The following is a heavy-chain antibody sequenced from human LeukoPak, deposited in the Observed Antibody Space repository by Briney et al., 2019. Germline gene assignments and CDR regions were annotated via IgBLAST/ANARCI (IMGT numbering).Heavy chain of an antibody. CDR2: TYYRSKWYN. D-gene: IGHD2-2*01. Sequence: SQTLTLTCAISGDSFTSYCAAWNCQTPSPSIGLVSLVRTYYRSKWYNDYAVSVKSRITINPDTSKHQFSLQLNSVTPEDTAVYYCAKEIVVVPAAMSYYYMDVWGKGTTVTVSS. CDR1: GDSFTSYCAA. CDR3: AKEIVVVPAAMSYYYMDV. V-gene: IGHV6-1*01. J-gene: IGHJ6*03.